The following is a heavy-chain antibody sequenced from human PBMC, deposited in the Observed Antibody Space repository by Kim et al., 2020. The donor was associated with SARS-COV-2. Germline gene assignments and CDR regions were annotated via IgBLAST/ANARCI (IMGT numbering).Heavy chain of an antibody. Sequence: GGSLRLSCAASGFTVSSNYMSWVRQAPGKGLEWVSVIYSGGSTYYADSVRGRFTISRHNSKNTLYLQMNSLRAEDTAVYYCARDLRYYYDSSGYEQGYYGMDVWGQGTTVTVSS. D-gene: IGHD3-22*01. J-gene: IGHJ6*02. CDR2: IYSGGST. V-gene: IGHV3-53*04. CDR3: ARDLRYYYDSSGYEQGYYGMDV. CDR1: GFTVSSNY.